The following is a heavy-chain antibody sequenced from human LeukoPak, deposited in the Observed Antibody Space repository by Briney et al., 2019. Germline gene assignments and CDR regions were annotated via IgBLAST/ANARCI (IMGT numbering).Heavy chain of an antibody. V-gene: IGHV3-11*01. CDR3: ARVGRLQYGDYVAFDY. J-gene: IGHJ4*02. CDR2: ISSSGSTI. Sequence: GGSLRLSCAASGFTFSDYYMSWIRQAPGKGLEWVSYISSSGSTIYYAYSVKGRFTISRDNAKNSLYLQMNSLRAEDTAVYYCARVGRLQYGDYVAFDYWGQGTLVTVSS. CDR1: GFTFSDYY. D-gene: IGHD4-17*01.